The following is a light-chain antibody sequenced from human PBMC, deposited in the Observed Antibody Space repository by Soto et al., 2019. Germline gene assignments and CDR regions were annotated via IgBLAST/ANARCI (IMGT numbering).Light chain of an antibody. Sequence: EIVMTQSPVILSGSPGETATLSCRASQSVSSNLAWYQQKPGQAPRLLIYGASTRATDIPARFSGSGSGTEFTLTINSLQSEDFAVYYCQQYNNFWTFGQGTKVEIK. CDR2: GAS. V-gene: IGKV3D-15*01. CDR3: QQYNNFWT. CDR1: QSVSSN. J-gene: IGKJ1*01.